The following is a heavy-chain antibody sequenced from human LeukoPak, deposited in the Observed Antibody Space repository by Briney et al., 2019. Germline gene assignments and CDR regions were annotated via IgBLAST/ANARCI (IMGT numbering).Heavy chain of an antibody. CDR2: IYSGGST. CDR1: GFTVISSY. V-gene: IGHV3-66*01. Sequence: GGSLRLSCAAYGFTVISSYITWVSQAPGKGLECVSVIYSGGSTYYADSVKGRFTISRDNSKNTLYLQMNTLRAEDTAVYYCARGPGGYYSAWGQGTLVTVSS. D-gene: IGHD3-22*01. CDR3: ARGPGGYYSA. J-gene: IGHJ5*02.